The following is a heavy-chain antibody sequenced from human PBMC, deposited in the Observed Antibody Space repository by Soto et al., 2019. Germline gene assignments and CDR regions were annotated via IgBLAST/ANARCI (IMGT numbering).Heavy chain of an antibody. CDR1: GFTFSSYA. CDR3: AKGSMVRGVIYYYYGMDV. Sequence: GGSLRLSCAASGFTFSSYAMSWVRQAPGKGLEWVSAISGSGGSTYYADSVKGRFTISRDNSKNTLYLQMNSLRAEDTAVYYCAKGSMVRGVIYYYYGMDVWGQGTTVTVSS. V-gene: IGHV3-23*01. CDR2: ISGSGGST. J-gene: IGHJ6*02. D-gene: IGHD3-10*01.